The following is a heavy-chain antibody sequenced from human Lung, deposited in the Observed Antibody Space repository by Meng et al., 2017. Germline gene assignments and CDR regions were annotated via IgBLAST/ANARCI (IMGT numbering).Heavy chain of an antibody. CDR2: IDPMSGDT. V-gene: IGHV1-2*06. CDR1: GYNFPDYY. Sequence: VLVGQAGAEVKKPGALVKVSCKPSGYNFPDYYIHWVRLAPGQGLEWMGHIDPMSGDTRYAQKFQGRVTMTGDTSIGTAYMELTGLRSDDTALYYCARDEDISAAGKLFGDYWGQGTLVTVSS. CDR3: ARDEDISAAGKLFGDY. J-gene: IGHJ4*02. D-gene: IGHD6-13*01.